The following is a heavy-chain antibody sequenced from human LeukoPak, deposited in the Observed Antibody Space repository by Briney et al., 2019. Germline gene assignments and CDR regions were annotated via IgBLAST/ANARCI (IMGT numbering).Heavy chain of an antibody. CDR1: GYTFTDYY. D-gene: IGHD3-22*01. V-gene: IGHV1-2*02. CDR3: ARDFDTSGYYAGQ. Sequence: ASVKVSCKASGYTFTDYYVHWVRQVPGQGFEWMGWSNPKSGGTNYAQRFQGRVTMTRDTSISTVYMELRRLRVDDTAVYYCARDFDTSGYYAGQWGQGTLITVSS. J-gene: IGHJ4*02. CDR2: SNPKSGGT.